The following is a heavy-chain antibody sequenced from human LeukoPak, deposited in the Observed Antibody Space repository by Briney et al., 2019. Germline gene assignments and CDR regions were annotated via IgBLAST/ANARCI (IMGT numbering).Heavy chain of an antibody. CDR1: GFTFSSYW. J-gene: IGHJ4*02. CDR3: ARDLLWYYHDKANEGFDY. Sequence: PGGSLRLSCAASGFTFSSYWMSWVRQAPGKGLEWVANIKQDGSEKYYVDSVKGRFTISRDNAKNSLYLQMNSLRAEDTAVYYCARDLLWYYHDKANEGFDYWGQGTLVTVSS. V-gene: IGHV3-7*03. CDR2: IKQDGSEK. D-gene: IGHD3-22*01.